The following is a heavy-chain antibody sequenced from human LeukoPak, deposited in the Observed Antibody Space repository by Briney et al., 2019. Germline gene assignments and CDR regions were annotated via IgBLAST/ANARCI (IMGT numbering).Heavy chain of an antibody. CDR2: IYYSGST. CDR3: ARVEHGDYFDY. J-gene: IGHJ4*02. D-gene: IGHD4-17*01. CDR1: GGSISSYY. Sequence: SETLSLTCTVSGGSISSYYWSWIRQPPGKGQEWIGYIYYSGSTNYNPSLKSRVTISVDTSKNQFSLKLSSVTAADTAVYYCARVEHGDYFDYWGQGTLVTVSS. V-gene: IGHV4-59*01.